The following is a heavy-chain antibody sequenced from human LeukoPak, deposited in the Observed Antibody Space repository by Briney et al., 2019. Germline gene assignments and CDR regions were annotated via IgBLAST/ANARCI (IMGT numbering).Heavy chain of an antibody. D-gene: IGHD1-7*01. CDR2: IYYSGSA. CDR3: ARGAGELPPFDY. CDR1: GGSISSSTYY. J-gene: IGHJ4*02. V-gene: IGHV4-39*07. Sequence: PSETLSLTCTVSGGSISSSTYYWGWIRQPPGKGLEWIGSIYYSGSAYYNPSLKSRATISLDTSKNQFSLRLNSVTAADTAVYYCARGAGELPPFDYWGQGTLVTVSS.